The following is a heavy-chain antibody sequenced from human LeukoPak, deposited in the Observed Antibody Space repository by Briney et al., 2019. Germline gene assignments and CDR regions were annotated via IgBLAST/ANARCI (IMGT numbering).Heavy chain of an antibody. CDR2: ISAYNGNT. Sequence: GASVKVSCKASGYTFTSYGISWVRQAPGQGLEWMGWISAYNGNTNYAQKLQGRVTMTTDTSTSTAYMELRSLRSGDTAVYYCARDYPKAAAGDNFDYWGQGTLVTVSS. V-gene: IGHV1-18*01. CDR3: ARDYPKAAAGDNFDY. J-gene: IGHJ4*02. CDR1: GYTFTSYG. D-gene: IGHD6-13*01.